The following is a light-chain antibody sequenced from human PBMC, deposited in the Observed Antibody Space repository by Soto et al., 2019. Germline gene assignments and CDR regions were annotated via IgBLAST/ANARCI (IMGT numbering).Light chain of an antibody. J-gene: IGKJ4*01. CDR1: HSVGSF. CDR3: QQRSNWPALT. Sequence: EIVLTQSPATLSLSPVDRATLSCRASHSVGSFLAWYQQKPGQAPRLLIYFASNRATGIPARFSGSGSGTDFTLTISSLEPEDFAVYYCQQRSNWPALTFGGGTKVDIK. CDR2: FAS. V-gene: IGKV3-11*01.